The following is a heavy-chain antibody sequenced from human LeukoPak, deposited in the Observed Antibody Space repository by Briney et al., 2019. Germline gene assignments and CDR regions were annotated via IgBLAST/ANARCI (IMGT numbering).Heavy chain of an antibody. CDR1: GYTFTSYG. V-gene: IGHV1-18*01. CDR2: INPNSGGT. D-gene: IGHD3-16*01. CDR3: ARDPPASLGVDAFDI. Sequence: ASVKVSCKASGYTFTSYGISWVRQAPGQGLEWMGWINPNSGGTNYAQKFQGRVTITADKSTSTAYMELSRLRSDDTAVYYCARDPPASLGVDAFDIWGQGTMVTVSS. J-gene: IGHJ3*02.